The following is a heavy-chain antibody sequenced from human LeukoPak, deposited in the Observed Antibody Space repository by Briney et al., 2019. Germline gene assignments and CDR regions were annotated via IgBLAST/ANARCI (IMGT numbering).Heavy chain of an antibody. Sequence: SETLPHSCTLSGASVSSSNYFWNWLRQPAGKGLEWIGRVYIWVTTHYNPSLHSRVIMSIDRSKTQVSRRLSSATAADTAVYYCARYRDDYNHLPHTLDAWGQGTMVTVSS. D-gene: IGHD5-24*01. CDR2: VYIWVTT. CDR3: ARYRDDYNHLPHTLDA. CDR1: GASVSSSNYF. V-gene: IGHV4-61*02. J-gene: IGHJ3*01.